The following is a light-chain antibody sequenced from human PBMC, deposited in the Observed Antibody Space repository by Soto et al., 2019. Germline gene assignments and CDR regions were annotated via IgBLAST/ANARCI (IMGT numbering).Light chain of an antibody. Sequence: QPVLTQRPSASGSPGQSVTISCTGTSSDVGSYSYVSWYQLRPGKAPKLIIYEVSKRPSGVPDRFSGFQSGSTASLTVSGLQAEDEADYYCSSYAGSNNFYVFGTGTKVTVL. CDR1: SSDVGSYSY. CDR2: EVS. J-gene: IGLJ1*01. V-gene: IGLV2-8*01. CDR3: SSYAGSNNFYV.